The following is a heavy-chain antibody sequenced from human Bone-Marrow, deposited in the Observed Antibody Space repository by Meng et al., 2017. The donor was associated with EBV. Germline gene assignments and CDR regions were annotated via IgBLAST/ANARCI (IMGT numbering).Heavy chain of an antibody. Sequence: QVPRQESGPGLGKPSGTLSLTCAVSGASIDSSDWWTWVRQAPGKGLEWIGEIHHSGTTNCNPSLESRVTISIDKSDNQFSLKLTSVTAADTAVYYCARGLGGHYPTMEYWGQGTLVTVSS. CDR1: GASIDSSDW. D-gene: IGHD3-22*01. CDR2: IHHSGTT. J-gene: IGHJ4*02. CDR3: ARGLGGHYPTMEY. V-gene: IGHV4-4*02.